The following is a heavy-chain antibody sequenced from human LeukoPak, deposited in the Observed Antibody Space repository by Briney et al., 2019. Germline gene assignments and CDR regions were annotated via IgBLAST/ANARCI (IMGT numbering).Heavy chain of an antibody. Sequence: PSETLSLTCTVSGGSISSYYWSWIRQPPGKGLEWIGYIDYSGSTNYNSPLKSRVTISVDTSKHQFSLKLSSVTAADTAVYYCARRITMVRGGSWFDPWGQGTLVTVSS. CDR1: GGSISSYY. CDR3: ARRITMVRGGSWFDP. CDR2: IDYSGST. V-gene: IGHV4-59*08. J-gene: IGHJ5*02. D-gene: IGHD3-10*01.